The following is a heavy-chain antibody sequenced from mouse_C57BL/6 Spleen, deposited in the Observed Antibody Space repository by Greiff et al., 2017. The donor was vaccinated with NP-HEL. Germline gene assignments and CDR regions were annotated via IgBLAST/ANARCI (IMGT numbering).Heavy chain of an antibody. J-gene: IGHJ2*01. CDR1: GYTFTDYE. CDR3: TRDGYRYFDY. Sequence: QVQLQQSGAELVRPGASVTLSCKASGYTFTDYEMHWVKQTPVHGLEWIGAIDPETGGTAYNQKFKGKAILTADKSSSTAYMELRSLTSEDSAVYYCTRDGYRYFDYWGQGTTLTVSS. CDR2: IDPETGGT. D-gene: IGHD2-3*01. V-gene: IGHV1-15*01.